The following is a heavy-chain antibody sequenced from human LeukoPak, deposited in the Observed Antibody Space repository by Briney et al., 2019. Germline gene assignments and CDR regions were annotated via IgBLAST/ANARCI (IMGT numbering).Heavy chain of an antibody. CDR2: INSDGSST. CDR1: GFTFSSYW. V-gene: IGHV3-74*01. D-gene: IGHD6-19*01. Sequence: PGGSLRLSCAASGFTFSSYWMHWVRQAPGKGLVWVSRINSDGSSTSYADSVKGRFTISRDNAKNTLYLQMNSLRAEDTAVYYCARVWGSGIIVYWGQGTLVTVSS. J-gene: IGHJ4*02. CDR3: ARVWGSGIIVY.